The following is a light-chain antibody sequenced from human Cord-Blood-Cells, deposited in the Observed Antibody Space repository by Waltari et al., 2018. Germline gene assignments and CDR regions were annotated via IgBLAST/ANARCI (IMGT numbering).Light chain of an antibody. CDR1: SGINVGTYR. J-gene: IGLJ3*02. CDR2: YKSDSDK. V-gene: IGLV5-45*02. CDR3: MIWHSSAWV. Sequence: QAVLTQPSSLSASPGASASLTCTLRSGINVGTYRIYWYQQKPGSPPQYLLRYKSDSDKQQGSGVPSRCSGSKDASANARILLIPGLQSEDEADYYCMIWHSSAWVFGGGTKLTVL.